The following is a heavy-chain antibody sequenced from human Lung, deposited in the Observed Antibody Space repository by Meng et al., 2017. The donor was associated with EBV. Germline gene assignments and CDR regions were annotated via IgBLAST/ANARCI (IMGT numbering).Heavy chain of an antibody. V-gene: IGHV3-74*03. D-gene: IGHD1-14*01. CDR2: TNENGAIT. J-gene: IGHJ4*02. CDR3: SRDLAGSVDY. Sequence: GQLVESGGALGKPGGALRLSCAASGFPFSSYWMHWVRQAPGKGLEWVSRTNENGAITTYADSVKGRFTISRDNAKNTLYLQMNSLRAEDTAMYYCSRDLAGSVDYWGQGTLVTVSS. CDR1: GFPFSSYW.